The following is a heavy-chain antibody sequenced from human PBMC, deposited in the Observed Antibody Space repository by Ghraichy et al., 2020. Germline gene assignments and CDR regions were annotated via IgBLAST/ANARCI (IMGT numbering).Heavy chain of an antibody. D-gene: IGHD3-10*01. CDR1: GFSFGSYW. V-gene: IGHV3-7*01. CDR3: ARGSGRHGGDY. J-gene: IGHJ4*02. Sequence: GESLNISCVLSGFSFGSYWMSWVRQAPGKGPEWVAIIKPDGSEGYYIDSVRGRFTISRDNAKNSLYLQMNSLRAEDTAVYYCARGSGRHGGDYWGQGTLVTVSS. CDR2: IKPDGSEG.